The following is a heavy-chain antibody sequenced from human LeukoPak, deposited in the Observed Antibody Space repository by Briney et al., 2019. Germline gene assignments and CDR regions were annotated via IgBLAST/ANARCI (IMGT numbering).Heavy chain of an antibody. V-gene: IGHV1-46*01. CDR2: INSSGGST. Sequence: ASVKFSCNASGYTFTSYSIHWVRQAPGQGLEWMGIINSSGGSTSYAEKFQGRVTMSRDTSTSTVYMELSSLRSEDTAVYYCARVGGYIAVGGSRYHAFDIWGRGTMVTVSS. CDR3: ARVGGYIAVGGSRYHAFDI. D-gene: IGHD6-19*01. CDR1: GYTFTSYS. J-gene: IGHJ3*02.